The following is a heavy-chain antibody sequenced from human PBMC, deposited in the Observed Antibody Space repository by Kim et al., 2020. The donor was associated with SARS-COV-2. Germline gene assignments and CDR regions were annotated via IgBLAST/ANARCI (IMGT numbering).Heavy chain of an antibody. CDR1: GFSFGDYA. V-gene: IGHV3-49*04. D-gene: IGHD3-16*02. CDR2: IRSKAYGGTT. Sequence: GGSLRLSCTASGFSFGDYAMSWVRQAPGKGLEWVGFIRSKAYGGTTEYAASVKGRFTISRDDSKSIAYLQMNSLKTEDTAVYCCTRAWHDYVWGSYRYTQYWGQGTLVTVSS. CDR3: TRAWHDYVWGSYRYTQY. J-gene: IGHJ4*02.